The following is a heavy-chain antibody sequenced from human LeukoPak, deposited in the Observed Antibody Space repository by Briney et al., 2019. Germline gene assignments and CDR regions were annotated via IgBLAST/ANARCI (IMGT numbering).Heavy chain of an antibody. CDR1: GFTSSSYW. Sequence: GRSLSLSCAAYGFTSSSYWMHWVRQAPGKGLVWVSRINTDAGTTSYADSVKGRSTISRDNAKNTLYLQMNSLRAEDTAVYYCARDGKPYCGGDCYMDVWGKGTTVTVSS. CDR3: ARDGKPYCGGDCYMDV. J-gene: IGHJ6*03. CDR2: INTDAGTT. D-gene: IGHD2-21*01. V-gene: IGHV3-74*01.